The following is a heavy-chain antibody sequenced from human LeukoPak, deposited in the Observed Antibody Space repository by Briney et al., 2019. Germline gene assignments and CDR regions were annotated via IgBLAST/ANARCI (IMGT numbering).Heavy chain of an antibody. V-gene: IGHV3-72*01. D-gene: IGHD2-2*01. CDR1: GFSFSDHY. J-gene: IGHJ6*02. CDR2: IRDKANSYST. CDR3: ARGASSTSPSCYHGLDV. Sequence: GGSLRLSCVASGFSFSDHYMDWVRQAPGKGLEWVGRIRDKANSYSTEYAASVKGRYTVSRDDSKSSLYLQMNSLKPEDTAVYYCARGASSTSPSCYHGLDVWGRGTTVTVSS.